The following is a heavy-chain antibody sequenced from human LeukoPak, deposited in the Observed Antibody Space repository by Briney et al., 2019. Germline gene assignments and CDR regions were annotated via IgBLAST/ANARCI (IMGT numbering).Heavy chain of an antibody. CDR2: IKRDGSEE. CDR1: GFNSSSFW. V-gene: IGHV3-7*01. D-gene: IGHD3-22*01. J-gene: IGHJ1*01. Sequence: GGSLRLSCGVSGFNSSSFWMSWVRQAPGKGLEWVAKIKRDGSEEYYVDSVKGRFTISRDNAKKSLYLQMNSLRAEDSALYYWARDQNFYDTTGEGYFQHGGQGTLVTASS. CDR3: ARDQNFYDTTGEGYFQH.